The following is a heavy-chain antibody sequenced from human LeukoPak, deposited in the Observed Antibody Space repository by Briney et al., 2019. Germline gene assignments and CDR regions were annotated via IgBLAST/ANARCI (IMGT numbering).Heavy chain of an antibody. V-gene: IGHV1-2*02. Sequence: ASVKVSCKASGFTFTNYYIHWVRQAPGQGLEWMGWINPNRGGTKYGHNFQGRVTMTRDTSINTAYMELSRLRSDDTAVYYCAKDSGGSWDFDYWGQGTLVTVSS. CDR2: INPNRGGT. CDR3: AKDSGGSWDFDY. D-gene: IGHD2-15*01. CDR1: GFTFTNYY. J-gene: IGHJ4*02.